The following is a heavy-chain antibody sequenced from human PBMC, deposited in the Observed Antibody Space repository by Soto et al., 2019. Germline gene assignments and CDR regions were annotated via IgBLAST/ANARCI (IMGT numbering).Heavy chain of an antibody. D-gene: IGHD6-6*01. J-gene: IGHJ6*02. CDR2: INAGNGNT. Sequence: RASVKVSCKASGYTFTSYAMHWVRQAPGQRLEWMGWINAGNGNTKYSQKFQGRVTITRDTSASTAYMELSSLRSEDTVVYYCARGSSSSRTRDYYYGMDVWGQGTTVTVSS. CDR3: ARGSSSSRTRDYYYGMDV. V-gene: IGHV1-3*01. CDR1: GYTFTSYA.